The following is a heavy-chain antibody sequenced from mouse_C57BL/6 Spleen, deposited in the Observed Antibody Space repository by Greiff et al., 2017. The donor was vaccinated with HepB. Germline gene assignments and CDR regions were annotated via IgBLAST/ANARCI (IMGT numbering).Heavy chain of an antibody. Sequence: DVKLQESGPGLVKPSQSLSLTCSVTGYSITSGYYWNWIRQFPGNKLEWMGYISYDGSNNYNPSLKNRISITRDTSKNQFFLKLNSVTTEDTATYYCAREEHYYAMDYWGQGTSVTVSS. J-gene: IGHJ4*01. CDR3: AREEHYYAMDY. CDR1: GYSITSGYY. CDR2: ISYDGSN. V-gene: IGHV3-6*01.